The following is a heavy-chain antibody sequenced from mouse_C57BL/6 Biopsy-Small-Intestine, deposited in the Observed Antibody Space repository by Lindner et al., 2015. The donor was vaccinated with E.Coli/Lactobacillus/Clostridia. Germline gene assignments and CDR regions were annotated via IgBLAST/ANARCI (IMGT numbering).Heavy chain of an antibody. CDR3: ASYYSKGDWFAY. Sequence: VQLQESGPELVKPGASVKMSCKASGYSFTGYFMSWVKQSHGRSLEWIGNINPYYGTANYIQKFKGKATLTVDISSSTAYMQLNSLTSEDSAVYYCASYYSKGDWFAYWGQGTLVTVSA. J-gene: IGHJ3*01. CDR1: GYSFTGYF. D-gene: IGHD2-5*01. V-gene: IGHV1-39*01. CDR2: INPYYGTA.